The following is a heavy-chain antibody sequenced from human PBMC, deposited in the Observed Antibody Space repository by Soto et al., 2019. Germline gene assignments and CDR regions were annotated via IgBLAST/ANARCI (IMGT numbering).Heavy chain of an antibody. V-gene: IGHV3-53*01. Sequence: GGSLRLSCAASGFTVSSNYMSWVRQAPGKGLEWVSVIYSGGSTYYADSVKSRFTISRDNSKNTLYLQMNSLRAEDTAVYYCARVNTHYYGSGSYFPDYWGQGTLVTVSS. CDR1: GFTVSSNY. CDR2: IYSGGST. D-gene: IGHD3-10*01. CDR3: ARVNTHYYGSGSYFPDY. J-gene: IGHJ4*02.